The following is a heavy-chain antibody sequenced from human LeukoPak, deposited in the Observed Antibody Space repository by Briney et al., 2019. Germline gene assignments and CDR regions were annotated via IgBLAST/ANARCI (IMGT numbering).Heavy chain of an antibody. J-gene: IGHJ4*02. CDR1: GYTFTGYY. V-gene: IGHV1-2*02. Sequence: ASVKVSCKASGYTFTGYYMHWVRQAPGQGLEWMGWINPNSGGTNYAQKFQGRVTMTRDTSISTAYMELSRLRSDDTAVYYCARERGDVLMVYAIPFDYWGQGTLVTVSS. CDR2: INPNSGGT. D-gene: IGHD2-8*01. CDR3: ARERGDVLMVYAIPFDY.